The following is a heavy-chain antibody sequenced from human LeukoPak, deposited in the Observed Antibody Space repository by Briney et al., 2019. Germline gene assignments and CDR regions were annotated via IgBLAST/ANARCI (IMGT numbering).Heavy chain of an antibody. V-gene: IGHV1-69*04. CDR1: GGTFSSYS. D-gene: IGHD6-19*01. J-gene: IGHJ4*02. CDR3: AGEEERGVTVAGTAFDY. CDR2: IIPTLGIA. Sequence: ASVKVSCKASGGTFSSYSITWVRQAPGQGLEWMGRIIPTLGIANYAQKFQGRVTITADKSTSTAYMKLSSLRSEDTAVYYCAGEEERGVTVAGTAFDYWGQGTLVTVSS.